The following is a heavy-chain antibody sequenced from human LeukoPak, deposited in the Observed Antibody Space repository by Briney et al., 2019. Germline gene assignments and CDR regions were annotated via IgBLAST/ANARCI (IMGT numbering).Heavy chain of an antibody. CDR3: AAPSMIRGAAFDY. J-gene: IGHJ4*02. Sequence: ASVKVSCKTSGYTLTSYGLCWVRQAPGQGLEWVGWISGNNGDTEYAQKFQGRVTMTKVISTTTVYMELKSLRYDDTAVYYCAAPSMIRGAAFDYWGQGTLVTVS. V-gene: IGHV1-18*01. D-gene: IGHD3-10*01. CDR2: ISGNNGDT. CDR1: GYTLTSYG.